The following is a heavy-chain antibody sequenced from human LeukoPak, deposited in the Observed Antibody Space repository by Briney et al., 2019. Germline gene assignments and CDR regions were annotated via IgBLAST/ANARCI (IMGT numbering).Heavy chain of an antibody. Sequence: SETLSLTCAVYGGSFSGYYWSWIRQPPGKGLEWIGEINHSGSTNYNPSLKSRVTISVDTSKNQFSLKLSSATAADTAVYYCARHRYSFQTDAFDIWGQGTMVTVSS. V-gene: IGHV4-34*01. CDR1: GGSFSGYY. D-gene: IGHD5-18*01. J-gene: IGHJ3*02. CDR3: ARHRYSFQTDAFDI. CDR2: INHSGST.